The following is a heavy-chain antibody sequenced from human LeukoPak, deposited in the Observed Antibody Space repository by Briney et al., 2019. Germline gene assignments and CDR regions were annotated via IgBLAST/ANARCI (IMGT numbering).Heavy chain of an antibody. Sequence: GGSLRLSCAASGFTFSNYWMSWVRQAPGKGLVWVSRINTDGSNTIYADSVKGRFTISRDNAKNTLYLQMHSLRDEDTAVYYCARSTYSSSWENWGQGALVTVSS. CDR2: INTDGSNT. CDR1: GFTFSNYW. J-gene: IGHJ4*02. V-gene: IGHV3-74*01. CDR3: ARSTYSSSWEN. D-gene: IGHD6-13*01.